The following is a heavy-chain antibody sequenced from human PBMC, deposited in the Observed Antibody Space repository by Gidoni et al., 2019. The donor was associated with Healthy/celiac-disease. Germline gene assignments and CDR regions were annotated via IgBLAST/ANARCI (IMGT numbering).Heavy chain of an antibody. D-gene: IGHD6-13*01. CDR1: GFTFSSYE. V-gene: IGHV3-48*03. CDR2: ISSSGSTI. J-gene: IGHJ4*02. Sequence: EVQLVESGGGLVQPGGSLRLSCAASGFTFSSYEMNWVRQAPGKGLEWVADISSSGSTIYYADSVKGRFTIYRDNAKNSLYLQMNSLRAEDTAVYYCARDRQQLYPVRFDYWGQGTLVTVSS. CDR3: ARDRQQLYPVRFDY.